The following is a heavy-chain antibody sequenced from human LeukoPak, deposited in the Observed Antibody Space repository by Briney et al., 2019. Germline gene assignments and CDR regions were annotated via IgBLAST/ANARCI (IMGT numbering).Heavy chain of an antibody. J-gene: IGHJ6*03. CDR1: GGTFSSYA. CDR2: IIPIFGTA. Sequence: ASVKVSCKVSGGTFSSYAISWVRQAPGQGLEWMGGIIPIFGTANYAQKFQGRVTITTDESTSTAYMELSSLRSEDTAVYYCARGVRGVTYYYYYYMDVWGKGTTVTVSS. CDR3: ARGVRGVTYYYYYYMDV. D-gene: IGHD3-10*01. V-gene: IGHV1-69*05.